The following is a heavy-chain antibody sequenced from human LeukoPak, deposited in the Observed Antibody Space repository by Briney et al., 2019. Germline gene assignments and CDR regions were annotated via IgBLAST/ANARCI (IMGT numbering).Heavy chain of an antibody. J-gene: IGHJ4*02. D-gene: IGHD3-3*01. CDR2: ISYDGSNK. CDR1: GFTFSSYG. Sequence: PGGSLRLSCAASGFTFSSYGMPWVRQAPGKGLEWVAVISYDGSNKYYADSVKGRFTISRDNSKNTLYLQMNSLRAEDTAVYYCAKDGPLRFLEWLAPFYFDYWGQGTLVTVSS. CDR3: AKDGPLRFLEWLAPFYFDY. V-gene: IGHV3-30*18.